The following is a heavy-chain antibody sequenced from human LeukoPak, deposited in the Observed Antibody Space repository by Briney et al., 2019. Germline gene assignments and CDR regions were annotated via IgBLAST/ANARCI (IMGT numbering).Heavy chain of an antibody. CDR3: ARHEDEPVGATPDDY. V-gene: IGHV4-31*03. CDR1: GGSISSGGYY. CDR2: IYYSGST. D-gene: IGHD1-26*01. Sequence: PSETLSLTCTVSGGSISSGGYYWSWIRQHRGKGLEWIGYIYYSGSTYYNPSLKSRVTISVDTSKNQFSLKLSSVTAADTAVYYCARHEDEPVGATPDDYWGQGTLVTVSS. J-gene: IGHJ4*02.